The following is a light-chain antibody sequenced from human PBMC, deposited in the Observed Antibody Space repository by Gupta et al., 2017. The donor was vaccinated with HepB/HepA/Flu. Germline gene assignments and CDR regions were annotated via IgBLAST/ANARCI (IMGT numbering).Light chain of an antibody. CDR2: AAS. CDR1: QSIRTY. CDR3: QQCETEPIT. V-gene: IGKV1-39*01. Sequence: DIQMTQSPSSLSASVVDRVTITYRASQSIRTYLNWYQHKSGKAPRLLIYAASSSQSGVPLRFSGSGSGTDFTRTISRLQPEDLATYYWQQCETEPITFGGGTKVEIK. J-gene: IGKJ4*01.